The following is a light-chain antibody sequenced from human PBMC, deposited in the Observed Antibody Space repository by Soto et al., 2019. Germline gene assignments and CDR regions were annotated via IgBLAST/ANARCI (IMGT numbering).Light chain of an antibody. V-gene: IGKV3-15*01. J-gene: IGKJ1*01. Sequence: EIVMTQSPATLSASAGERATLSCRASQSVSSNLAWYQQKPGQAPRLRIYGASTRATGIPARFSGSGSGTEFTLTISSLQSEDFAVYYCQQYNNWPQTFGQGTKVEIK. CDR2: GAS. CDR1: QSVSSN. CDR3: QQYNNWPQT.